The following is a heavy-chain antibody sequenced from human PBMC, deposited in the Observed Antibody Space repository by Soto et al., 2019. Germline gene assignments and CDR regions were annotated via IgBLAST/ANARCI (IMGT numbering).Heavy chain of an antibody. CDR1: GDSVSINSAA. V-gene: IGHV6-1*01. CDR3: ARAGHSSGWRKSEFDF. J-gene: IGHJ4*02. CDR2: TYYRSKWYN. Sequence: KQSQTLSLTCAISGDSVSINSAAWNSIRQSPSRGLEWLGRTYYRSKWYNDYALSVKSRKTIKPDTSKSQFSLQLKSVTPDETAVYYCARAGHSSGWRKSEFDFWGQGTLVTVSS. D-gene: IGHD6-19*01.